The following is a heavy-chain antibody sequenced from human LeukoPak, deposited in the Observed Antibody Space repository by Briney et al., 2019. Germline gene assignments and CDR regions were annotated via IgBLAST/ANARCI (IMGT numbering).Heavy chain of an antibody. Sequence: ASVKVSCKASGYTFTGYYMHWVRQTPGQGLEWMGWIKPNSGGTNYAQKFQGRVTMTRDTSISTAYMELSRLRSDDTAVYYCWYYYDSSNAVVNAFDIWGQGTMVTVSS. CDR1: GYTFTGYY. J-gene: IGHJ3*02. CDR2: IKPNSGGT. CDR3: WYYYDSSNAVVNAFDI. D-gene: IGHD3-22*01. V-gene: IGHV1-2*02.